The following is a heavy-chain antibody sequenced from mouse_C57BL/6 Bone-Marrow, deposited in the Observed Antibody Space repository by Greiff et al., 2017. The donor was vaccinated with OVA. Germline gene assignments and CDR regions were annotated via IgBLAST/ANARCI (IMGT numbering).Heavy chain of an antibody. CDR3: ARHGTRGYFDD. J-gene: IGHJ2*01. CDR1: GYTFTSYW. Sequence: VQLQQPGAELVKPGASVKLSCKASGYTFTSYWMQWVKQRPGQGLEWIGEIDPSDSYTNYNQKFKGKATLTVDTSSSTAYMQLSSLTSEDPAVYYCARHGTRGYFDDWGQGTTLTVSS. V-gene: IGHV1-50*01. CDR2: IDPSDSYT.